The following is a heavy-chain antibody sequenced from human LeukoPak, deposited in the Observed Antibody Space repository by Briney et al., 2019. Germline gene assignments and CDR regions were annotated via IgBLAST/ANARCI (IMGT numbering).Heavy chain of an antibody. D-gene: IGHD7-27*01. J-gene: IGHJ4*02. V-gene: IGHV4-34*01. CDR1: GASFNNYY. CDR2: INHGGST. CDR3: ARVQAAGDGYYFDF. Sequence: SETLSLTSAVYGASFNNYYWSWIRQPPGKGLEWIGEINHGGSTNYNLSLKSRVTISADTSNNQFSLKLSSVTAADTAVYYCARVQAAGDGYYFDFWGQGTLVTVSS.